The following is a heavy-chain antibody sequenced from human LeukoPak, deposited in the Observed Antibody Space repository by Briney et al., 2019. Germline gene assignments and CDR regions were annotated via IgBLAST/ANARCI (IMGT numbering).Heavy chain of an antibody. J-gene: IGHJ4*02. D-gene: IGHD2-2*01. CDR3: ATDLGYCSSTSCSPKYYFDY. CDR1: GFTFSSYS. V-gene: IGHV3-30*03. CDR2: ISYDGSNK. Sequence: LSGGSLRLSCAASGFTFSSYSMNWVRQAPGKGLEWVAVISYDGSNKYYADSVKGRFTISRDNSKNTLYLQMNSLRAEDTAVYYCATDLGYCSSTSCSPKYYFDYWGQGTLVTVSS.